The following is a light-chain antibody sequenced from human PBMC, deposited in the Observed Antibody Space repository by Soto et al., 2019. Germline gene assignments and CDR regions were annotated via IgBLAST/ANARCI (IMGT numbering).Light chain of an antibody. Sequence: QSALTQPPSASGSPGQSVTISCTGTSSDVGGYNYVSWYQQHPGKAPKLMIYEVSKRPSGVPDRFSGSKSGNTASLTVSGLQAEDEADYYCSSYAGGGYVFGTGTSSPS. CDR2: EVS. J-gene: IGLJ1*01. CDR1: SSDVGGYNY. V-gene: IGLV2-8*01. CDR3: SSYAGGGYV.